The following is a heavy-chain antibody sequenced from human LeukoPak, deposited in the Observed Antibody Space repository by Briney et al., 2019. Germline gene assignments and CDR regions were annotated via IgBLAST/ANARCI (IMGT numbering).Heavy chain of an antibody. V-gene: IGHV5-51*01. CDR1: GGYW. Sequence: GESLKISCKDSGGYWIGWVRQMPGKGLEWTGIIYPGASGIRYSPSFQGQVTISADGSISTAYLQWSSLKASDTAMYYCARCSTCARSSGYYDAFDIWGQGTMVTVSS. CDR2: IYPGASGI. D-gene: IGHD3-22*01. J-gene: IGHJ3*02. CDR3: ARCSTCARSSGYYDAFDI.